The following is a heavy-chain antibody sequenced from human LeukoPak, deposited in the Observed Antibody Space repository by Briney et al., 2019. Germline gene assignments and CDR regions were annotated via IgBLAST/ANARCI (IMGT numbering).Heavy chain of an antibody. D-gene: IGHD6-6*01. CDR2: ISSSSSYI. Sequence: GGSLRLSCAASGFTFSSYSMNWVRQAPGKGLEWVSSISSSSSYIYYADSVKGRFTISRGNAKNSLYLQMNSLRAEDTAVYYCAVISSSSWDAFDIWGQGTMVTVSS. CDR1: GFTFSSYS. J-gene: IGHJ3*02. CDR3: AVISSSSWDAFDI. V-gene: IGHV3-21*01.